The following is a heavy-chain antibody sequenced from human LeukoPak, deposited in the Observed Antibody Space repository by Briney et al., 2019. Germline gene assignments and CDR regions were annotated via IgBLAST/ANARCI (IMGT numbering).Heavy chain of an antibody. CDR1: GGSISSYY. J-gene: IGHJ4*02. D-gene: IGHD1-7*01. CDR3: ASKNWNSGFDY. V-gene: IGHV4-59*01. Sequence: SETLSLTRTVSGGSISSYYWRWIRQPPGKGLEWIGYIYYSGSTNYNPSFKSRVTISVDTSKNQFSLKLSSVTAADTAVYYCASKNWNSGFDYWGQGTLVTVSS. CDR2: IYYSGST.